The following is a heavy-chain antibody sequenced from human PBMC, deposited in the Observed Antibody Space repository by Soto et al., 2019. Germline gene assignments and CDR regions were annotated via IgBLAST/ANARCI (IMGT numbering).Heavy chain of an antibody. CDR2: IYYTGST. CDR3: ARRSQSSDWLFWLDP. V-gene: IGHV4-39*01. Sequence: SETLSLTCTVSGASIRTNTYNWAWIRQSPGKGLEWIGSIYYTGSTQYNPSLKSRVSIYIDTSKNQFSLSLRSVTAADTAVFYCARRSQSSDWLFWLDPWGQGTRVTVS. D-gene: IGHD2-21*02. CDR1: GASIRTNTYN. J-gene: IGHJ5*02.